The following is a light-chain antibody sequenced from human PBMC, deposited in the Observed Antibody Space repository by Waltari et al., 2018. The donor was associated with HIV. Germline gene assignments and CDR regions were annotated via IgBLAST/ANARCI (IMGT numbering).Light chain of an antibody. J-gene: IGLJ3*02. V-gene: IGLV3-25*03. CDR1: ALPKQY. CDR2: KDS. Sequence: SYELTQPPSVSVSPGQTARITRSGAALPKQYAYWYQQKPGQAPVLVIYKDSERPSGIPERFSGSSSGTTVTLTISGVQAEDEADYYCQSAASSATYRVFGGGTKLTVL. CDR3: QSAASSATYRV.